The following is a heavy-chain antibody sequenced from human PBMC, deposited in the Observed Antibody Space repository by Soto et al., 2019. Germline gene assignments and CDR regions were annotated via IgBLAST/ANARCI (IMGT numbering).Heavy chain of an antibody. D-gene: IGHD3-22*01. J-gene: IGHJ3*02. CDR2: ISGSGGST. V-gene: IGHV3-23*01. Sequence: GGSLRLSCAASGFTFSSYAMSWARQAPGKGLEWVSAISGSGGSTYYADSVKGRFTISRDNSKNTLYLQMNSLRAEDTAVYYCAKDLGITMIVGDAFDIWGQGTMVTVSS. CDR1: GFTFSSYA. CDR3: AKDLGITMIVGDAFDI.